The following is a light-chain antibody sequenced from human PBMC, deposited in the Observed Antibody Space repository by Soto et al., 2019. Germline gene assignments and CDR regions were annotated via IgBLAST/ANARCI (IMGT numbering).Light chain of an antibody. CDR1: QTVTTY. V-gene: IGKV3-11*01. J-gene: IGKJ3*01. CDR2: DAS. Sequence: EIVFTQSPATMSLSPGERATLSCRASQTVTTYLAWYQQKPGQALRLLIYDASNRPTGSPARFSGSGSGTDFPLTISSLEPEHVAVYSCQQWTNWLTCGPGTKVDI. CDR3: QQWTNWLT.